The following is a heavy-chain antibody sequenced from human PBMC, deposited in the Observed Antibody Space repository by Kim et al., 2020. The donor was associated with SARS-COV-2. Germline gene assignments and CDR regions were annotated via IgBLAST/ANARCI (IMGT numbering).Heavy chain of an antibody. CDR3: ASLMVRGVISH. CDR2: ISSSSSYT. J-gene: IGHJ4*02. Sequence: GGSLRLSCAASGFTFSDYYMSWIRQAPGKGLEWVSYISSSSSYTNYADSVKGRFTISRDNAKNSLYLQMNSLRAEDTAVYYCASLMVRGVISHWGQGTLVTVSS. V-gene: IGHV3-11*06. D-gene: IGHD3-10*01. CDR1: GFTFSDYY.